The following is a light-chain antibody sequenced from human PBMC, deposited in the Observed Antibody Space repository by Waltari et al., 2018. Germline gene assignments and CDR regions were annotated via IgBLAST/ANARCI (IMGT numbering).Light chain of an antibody. J-gene: IGLJ2*01. CDR1: ALSKHY. CDR3: QSADGTTNSVV. CDR2: KDT. V-gene: IGLV3-25*03. Sequence: SFALTQPPSVSVSPGQAARLTCSAEALSKHYAYWYQQKPGQAPVLVIYKDTERPSGIPERLSGSSSGTTVTLTISGVQAEDEADYFCQSADGTTNSVVFGGGTKLTVL.